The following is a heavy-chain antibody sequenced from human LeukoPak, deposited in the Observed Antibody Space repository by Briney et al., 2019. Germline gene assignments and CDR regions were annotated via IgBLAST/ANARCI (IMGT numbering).Heavy chain of an antibody. V-gene: IGHV1-2*02. CDR2: INPNSGGT. Sequence: ASVKVSCKASGYTFTGYYMHWLRQAPGQGLEWMGWINPNSGGTNYAQKFQGRVTMTRDTSISTAYMELSRLRSDDTAVYYCARDLKWELSYNWFDPWGQGTLVTVSS. CDR1: GYTFTGYY. J-gene: IGHJ5*02. D-gene: IGHD1-26*01. CDR3: ARDLKWELSYNWFDP.